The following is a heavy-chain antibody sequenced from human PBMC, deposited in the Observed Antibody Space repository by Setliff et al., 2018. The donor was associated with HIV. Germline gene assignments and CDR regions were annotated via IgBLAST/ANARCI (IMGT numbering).Heavy chain of an antibody. CDR2: ISRSGVST. CDR3: VKGGDYNRRGFFDS. J-gene: IGHJ4*02. CDR1: GLTFSTSA. Sequence: GESLRLSCVVSGLTFSTSAMSWVRQGPGKGLHWVAGISRSGVSTHYADPVKGRFSISRDNSKNTLLLQMNSLRVEDTALYYCVKGGDYNRRGFFDSWGLGTLVTVSS. V-gene: IGHV3-23*01. D-gene: IGHD4-4*01.